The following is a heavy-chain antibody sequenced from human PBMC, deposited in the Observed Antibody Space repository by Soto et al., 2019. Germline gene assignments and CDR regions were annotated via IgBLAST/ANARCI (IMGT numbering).Heavy chain of an antibody. J-gene: IGHJ4*02. D-gene: IGHD3-10*01. V-gene: IGHV4-31*03. CDR2: IYYSGST. Sequence: SETLSLTCTVSGGSISSGGYYWSWIRQHPGKGLEWIGYIYYSGSTYYNPSLKSRVTISVDTSKNQFSLKLSSVTAADTAVHYCARANKSGGSGSYGAIDYWGQGTLVTVSS. CDR1: GGSISSGGYY. CDR3: ARANKSGGSGSYGAIDY.